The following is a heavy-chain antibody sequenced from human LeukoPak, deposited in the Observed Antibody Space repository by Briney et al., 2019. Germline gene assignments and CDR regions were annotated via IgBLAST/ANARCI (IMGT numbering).Heavy chain of an antibody. CDR2: IYYSGNT. CDR3: ARQTGSGLFILP. CDR1: GASITSSPYY. V-gene: IGHV4-39*01. J-gene: IGHJ4*02. D-gene: IGHD3/OR15-3a*01. Sequence: PSETLSLTCSVSGASITSSPYYWGWIRQPPGKGLEWIGSIYYSGNTYYNASLKSQVSISIDTSKNQFSLKLTSVTAADTAVYYCARQTGSGLFILPGGQGTLVTVSS.